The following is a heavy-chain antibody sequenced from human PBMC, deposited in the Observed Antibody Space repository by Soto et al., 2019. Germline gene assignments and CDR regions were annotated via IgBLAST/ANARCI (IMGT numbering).Heavy chain of an antibody. Sequence: QLQLQESGSGLVKPSQTLSLTCAVSDGSISSGGYSWSWIRQPPGKGLEWIVYIYHSGSTYYNPSRKSRVTISEDRTKNPFSLKLSSVTAADTAVYDCARVPDGWGQGTLGTVSS. D-gene: IGHD2-2*01. CDR3: ARVPDG. CDR2: IYHSGST. J-gene: IGHJ4*02. V-gene: IGHV4-30-2*01. CDR1: DGSISSGGYS.